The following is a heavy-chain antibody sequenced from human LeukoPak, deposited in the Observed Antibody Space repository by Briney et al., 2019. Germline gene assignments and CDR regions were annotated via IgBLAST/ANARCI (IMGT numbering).Heavy chain of an antibody. J-gene: IGHJ4*02. CDR1: GGTFSSYA. CDR3: ARTNVYYYDSSDYYPYFDY. CDR2: IIPIFGTA. Sequence: SVKVSCKASGGTFSSYAISWVRQAPGQGLEWMGGIIPIFGTANYAQKFQGRVTITADKSTSTAYMELRSLRSDDTAVYYCARTNVYYYDSSDYYPYFDYWGQGTLVTVSS. V-gene: IGHV1-69*06. D-gene: IGHD3-22*01.